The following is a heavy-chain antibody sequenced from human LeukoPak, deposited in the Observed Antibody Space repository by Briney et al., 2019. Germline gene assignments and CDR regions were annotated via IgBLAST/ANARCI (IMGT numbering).Heavy chain of an antibody. J-gene: IGHJ4*02. V-gene: IGHV3-23*01. CDR3: AKHSHDGSAPYYEVQLDY. CDR1: GFTFSNYG. CDR2: ISRSGVAT. Sequence: PGGSLRLSCAASGFTFSNYGMHWVRQAPGKGLEWVSTISRSGVATYYANSVKGRFTISRDNSKNTVYLQMNSLRAEDTAIYYCAKHSHDGSAPYYEVQLDYWGQGTLVTVSS. D-gene: IGHD3-22*01.